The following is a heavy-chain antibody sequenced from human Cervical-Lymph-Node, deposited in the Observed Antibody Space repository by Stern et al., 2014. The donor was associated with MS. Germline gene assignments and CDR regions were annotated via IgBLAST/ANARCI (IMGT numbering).Heavy chain of an antibody. Sequence: EVQLEESGGGLVKPGGSLRISCAASGLTFSSQSMNWVRQAPGKGLEWVSSISSSSTYIFYADSVKGRSTISRDDAKNSLFLQMSSLRVEDTAVYYCASGGWGVWGQGTMVTVST. CDR3: ASGGWGV. D-gene: IGHD3-16*01. V-gene: IGHV3-21*01. CDR2: ISSSSTYI. CDR1: GLTFSSQS. J-gene: IGHJ3*01.